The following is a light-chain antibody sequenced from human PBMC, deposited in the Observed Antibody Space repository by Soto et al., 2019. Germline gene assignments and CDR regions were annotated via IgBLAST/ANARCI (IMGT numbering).Light chain of an antibody. CDR2: SDD. CDR3: AAWDDNLNGPL. V-gene: IGLV1-44*01. J-gene: IGLJ3*02. Sequence: QSVLTQPPSLSGTPGQRVTISCSGSNSNIGRYSVNWYQHLPGTAPKILIYSDDDRPSGVPDRFSGSKSGTSASLAISGLQSEDEAEYYCAAWDDNLNGPLFGGGTKLTVL. CDR1: NSNIGRYS.